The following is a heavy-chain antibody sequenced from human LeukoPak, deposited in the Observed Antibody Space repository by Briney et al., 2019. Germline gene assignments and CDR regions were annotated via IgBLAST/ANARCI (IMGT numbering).Heavy chain of an antibody. CDR3: ARVSAVADKGGWFDP. D-gene: IGHD6-19*01. Sequence: SETLSLTCTVSGGSISSSSYYWGWIRQPPGKGLEWIGSIYYSGSTYYNPSLKSRVTISVDTSKNQFSLKLSSVTAADTAVYYCARVSAVADKGGWFDPWGQGTLVTVSS. J-gene: IGHJ5*02. CDR2: IYYSGST. V-gene: IGHV4-39*07. CDR1: GGSISSSSYY.